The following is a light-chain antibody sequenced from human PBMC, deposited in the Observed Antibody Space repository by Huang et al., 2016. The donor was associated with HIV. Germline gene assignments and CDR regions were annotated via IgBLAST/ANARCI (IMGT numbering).Light chain of an antibody. CDR3: QQYNNWPPWT. Sequence: DIVMTQSPATLSVSPGDRVTLSYRASQNISSNLAWYQQKFGQAPRLLIYASSTRPTGIPARFSGSGSGTEFTLTISSLQSEDFAIYYCQQYNNWPPWTFGQGTRVEIK. J-gene: IGKJ1*01. V-gene: IGKV3D-15*01. CDR1: QNISSN. CDR2: ASS.